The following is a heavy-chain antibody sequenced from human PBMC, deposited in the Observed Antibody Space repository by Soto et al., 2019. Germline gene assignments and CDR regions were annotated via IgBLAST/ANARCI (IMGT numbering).Heavy chain of an antibody. J-gene: IGHJ5*02. D-gene: IGHD1-1*01. V-gene: IGHV1-18*01. CDR1: GCTFTRYG. CDR3: ARDGNEAWFDP. Sequence: XSVKVSCKASGCTFTRYGISWVRQAPGQGLEWMGWXSAYNXNTNYAQKLQGXVTMTTDTXTSTEYMELRSLRYDDKDVYYCARDGNEAWFDPWGKGTLVTVYS. CDR2: XSAYNXNT.